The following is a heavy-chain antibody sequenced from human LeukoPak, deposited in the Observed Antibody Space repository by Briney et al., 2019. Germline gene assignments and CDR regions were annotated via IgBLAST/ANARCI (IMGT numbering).Heavy chain of an antibody. Sequence: SVTVSRKASGGTFSSYAISWVRQAPGQGLEWVGGIITIFGTANYAQKFQGRVTITTDESTSTDYMELSSLRSEDAAVYYCARALVHYDSSGYDWFDPWGQGTLVTVSS. CDR1: GGTFSSYA. D-gene: IGHD3-22*01. J-gene: IGHJ5*02. V-gene: IGHV1-69*05. CDR2: IITIFGTA. CDR3: ARALVHYDSSGYDWFDP.